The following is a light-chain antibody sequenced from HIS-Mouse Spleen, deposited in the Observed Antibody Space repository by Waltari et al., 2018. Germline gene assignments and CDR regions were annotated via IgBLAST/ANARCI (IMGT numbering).Light chain of an antibody. J-gene: IGKJ2*01. CDR2: GAS. Sequence: EIVLTQSPGTLSLSPGERATLSCRASQRVSSSYLAWYQQTPGHAPRLLIYGASSRATGNPDRFSGSGSGTDFTLTFSRLEPEDFAVYYCQQYGSSPYTFGQGTKLEIK. V-gene: IGKV3-20*01. CDR1: QRVSSSY. CDR3: QQYGSSPYT.